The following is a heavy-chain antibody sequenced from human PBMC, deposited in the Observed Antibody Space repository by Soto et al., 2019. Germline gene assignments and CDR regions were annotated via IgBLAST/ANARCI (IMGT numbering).Heavy chain of an antibody. CDR1: GFTCSSYD. V-gene: IGHV3-23*01. J-gene: IGHJ3*02. CDR3: AKDRAFWSGTHDAFDI. Sequence: EVQMLESGGGLVQPGGSLRLSCAVSGFTCSSYDMSWVRQAPGKGLEWVSTVLVAGSTHYPDSVKGRFTISRDNSKNTLYLQMNSLRGEDTAVYYCAKDRAFWSGTHDAFDIWGQGTMVTVSS. D-gene: IGHD3-3*01. CDR2: VLVAGST.